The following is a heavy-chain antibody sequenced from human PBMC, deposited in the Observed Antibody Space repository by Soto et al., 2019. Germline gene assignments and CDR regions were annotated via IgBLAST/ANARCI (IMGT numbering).Heavy chain of an antibody. V-gene: IGHV4-61*01. Sequence: SETLSLTCTVSGVSVTSGSFYWSWVRQPPGKGLEWIGYGYYNGNTGYSPSLKSRVTISVDTTKNQFSLMLSSVTAADTAVYYCARARYDDTRGYAFHYAVDVWGQGTTVTVSS. CDR3: ARARYDDTRGYAFHYAVDV. CDR2: GYYNGNT. D-gene: IGHD3-22*01. J-gene: IGHJ6*02. CDR1: GVSVTSGSFY.